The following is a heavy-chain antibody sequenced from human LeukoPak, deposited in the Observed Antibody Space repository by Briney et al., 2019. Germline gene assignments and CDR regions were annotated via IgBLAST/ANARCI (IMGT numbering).Heavy chain of an antibody. V-gene: IGHV3-30*02. CDR2: ISFDGSQK. Sequence: PGGSLRLSRAASGFTFSSYGMHWVRQAPGKGLEWVALISFDGSQKYYADSVKGRFTISRDNSKSTVYLQMNSLRVEDAAVYYCSKDLTSDFGGDLDPWGQGTLVTVSS. CDR3: SKDLTSDFGGDLDP. CDR1: GFTFSSYG. D-gene: IGHD3-10*01. J-gene: IGHJ5*02.